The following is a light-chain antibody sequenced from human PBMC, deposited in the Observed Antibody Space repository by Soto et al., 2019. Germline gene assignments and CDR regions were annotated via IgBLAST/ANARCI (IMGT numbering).Light chain of an antibody. Sequence: IVITQSPATLSVSPGERATLSCRASQNITSNLTWYQQKPGQAPRLLIYGASTRATGIPARFSGSGSGTEFTLTVSSLQSEDFAVYYCQQYSHWPRTFGQGTKVDIK. CDR2: GAS. CDR1: QNITSN. CDR3: QQYSHWPRT. V-gene: IGKV3-15*01. J-gene: IGKJ1*01.